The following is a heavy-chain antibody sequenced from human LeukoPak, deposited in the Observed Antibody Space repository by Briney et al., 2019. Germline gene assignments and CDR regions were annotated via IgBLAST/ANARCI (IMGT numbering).Heavy chain of an antibody. V-gene: IGHV4-34*01. CDR2: INHSGST. J-gene: IGHJ4*02. Sequence: SETLSLTCAVYGGSFSGYYWSWIRQLPGKGLEWIGEINHSGSTNYNPSLKSRVTISVDTSKNQFSLKLSSVTAADTAVYYCARAGRDGYNRYWGQGTLVTVSS. CDR3: ARAGRDGYNRY. CDR1: GGSFSGYY. D-gene: IGHD5-24*01.